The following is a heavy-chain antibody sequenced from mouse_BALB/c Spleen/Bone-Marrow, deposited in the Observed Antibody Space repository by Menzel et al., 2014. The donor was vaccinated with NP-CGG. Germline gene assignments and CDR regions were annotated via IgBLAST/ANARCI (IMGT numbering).Heavy chain of an antibody. CDR2: IDPANDNT. V-gene: IGHV14-3*02. CDR3: ASYYYGSSFFAY. D-gene: IGHD1-1*01. Sequence: VQLQQPGAELVKPGASVKLSCTASGFNIKDTYIHWVKQRPEQGLEWIGRIDPANDNTKYDPKFQGKATITADTSSNTAYLQLSSLTSEDTAVYYCASYYYGSSFFAYWGQGTLVTVSA. J-gene: IGHJ3*01. CDR1: GFNIKDTY.